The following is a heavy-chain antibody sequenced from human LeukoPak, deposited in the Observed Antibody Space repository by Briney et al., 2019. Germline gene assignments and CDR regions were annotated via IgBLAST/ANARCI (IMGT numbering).Heavy chain of an antibody. J-gene: IGHJ5*02. Sequence: SETLSLTCTVSGSSISSYYWSWIRQPPGKGLEWIGYIYYSGSTNYNPSLKSRVTISVDTSKNQFSLKLSSVTAADTAVYYCAPPPYYYETNGYCVAWGQGTLVTVSS. CDR2: IYYSGST. CDR3: APPPYYYETNGYCVA. V-gene: IGHV4-59*01. CDR1: GSSISSYY. D-gene: IGHD3-22*01.